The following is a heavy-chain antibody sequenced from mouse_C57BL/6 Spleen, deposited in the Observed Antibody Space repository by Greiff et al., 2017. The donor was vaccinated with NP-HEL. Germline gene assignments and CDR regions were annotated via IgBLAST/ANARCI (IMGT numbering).Heavy chain of an antibody. D-gene: IGHD4-1*01. CDR3: ARDDWARAMDY. CDR2: SRNKANDYTT. Sequence: EVMLVESGGGLVQSGRSLRLSCATSGFTFSDFYMEWVHQAPGKGLEWIAASRNKANDYTTEYSASVKGRFIVSRDTSQSILYLQMNALRAEDTAIYYCARDDWARAMDYWGQGTSVTVSS. V-gene: IGHV7-1*01. CDR1: GFTFSDFY. J-gene: IGHJ4*01.